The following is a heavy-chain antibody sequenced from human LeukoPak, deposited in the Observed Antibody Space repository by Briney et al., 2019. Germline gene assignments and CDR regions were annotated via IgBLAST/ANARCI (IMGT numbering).Heavy chain of an antibody. CDR2: IFYNGNT. V-gene: IGHV4-59*08. CDR1: GASFSSYC. CDR3: ARHTFRYCSGGSCSAQYNWFDP. J-gene: IGHJ5*02. D-gene: IGHD2-15*01. Sequence: ASETLSLTCTVSGASFSSYCWSWLRQPPGKGLEWIAYIFYNGNTKYNPSLKSRVTISVDTSKTQFSLKLSSVTAADTAVYYCARHTFRYCSGGSCSAQYNWFDPWGQGTLVTVSS.